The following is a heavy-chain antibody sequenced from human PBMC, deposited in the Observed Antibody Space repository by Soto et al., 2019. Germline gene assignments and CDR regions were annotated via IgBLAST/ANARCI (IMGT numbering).Heavy chain of an antibody. CDR2: IRDSGDT. D-gene: IGHD3-10*01. CDR1: GGSISSHN. V-gene: IGHV4-59*08. CDR3: VRQGSGALHGLVDV. J-gene: IGHJ6*02. Sequence: QVQLQESGPGLVKPSETLSLICSDSGGSISSHNWGWIRLPPGKGLEWIGYIRDSGDTSYNPSLNIRGAVSLDTSQKEFALKRTSVTAADTAVYCVRQGSGALHGLVDVWGQGTTVTVSS.